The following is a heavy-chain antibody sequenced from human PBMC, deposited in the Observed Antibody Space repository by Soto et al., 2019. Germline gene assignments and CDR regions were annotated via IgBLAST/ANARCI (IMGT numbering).Heavy chain of an antibody. CDR2: ISYDGSNK. Sequence: QVQLVESGGGVVQPGRSLRLSCAASGFTFRYYAMQWVRQAPGKGLEWVAAISYDGSNKYYADSVKGRFTISRDNSKNTLDLQMNSLRDEDTAVYYCARAGGGNSAYWHFDLWGRDTLVTVSS. CDR1: GFTFRYYA. V-gene: IGHV3-30-3*01. J-gene: IGHJ2*01. D-gene: IGHD2-21*02. CDR3: ARAGGGNSAYWHFDL.